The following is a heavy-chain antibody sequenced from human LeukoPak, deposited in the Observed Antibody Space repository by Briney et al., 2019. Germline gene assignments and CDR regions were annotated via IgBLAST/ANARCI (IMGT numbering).Heavy chain of an antibody. CDR3: AKEGTASKPSDLDY. J-gene: IGHJ4*02. D-gene: IGHD1-1*01. V-gene: IGHV3-30*02. Sequence: PGGSLRLSCAASGFIFTDYGMHWVRQAPGKGLEWLTFIRYDGSDKYYADSVKGRFTISRDNSRNTLYLQMNSLRTEDTAVYYCAKEGTASKPSDLDYWGQGTLVTVSS. CDR1: GFIFTDYG. CDR2: IRYDGSDK.